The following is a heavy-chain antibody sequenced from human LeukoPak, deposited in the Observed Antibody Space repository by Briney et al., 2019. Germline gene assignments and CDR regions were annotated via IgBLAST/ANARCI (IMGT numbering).Heavy chain of an antibody. J-gene: IGHJ6*03. CDR3: ARHFGIDSSSSIPNYYYYMDV. Sequence: GESLKISCKGSGYSFTSYWIGWVRQMPGKGLEWMGIIYPGDSDTRYSPSFQGQVTISADKSISTAYLQWSSLKASDTAMYYCARHFGIDSSSSIPNYYYYMDVWGKGTTVTVSS. V-gene: IGHV5-51*01. CDR1: GYSFTSYW. D-gene: IGHD6-6*01. CDR2: IYPGDSDT.